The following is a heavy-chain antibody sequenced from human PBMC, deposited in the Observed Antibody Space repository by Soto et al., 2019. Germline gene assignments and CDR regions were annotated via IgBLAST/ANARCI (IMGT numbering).Heavy chain of an antibody. J-gene: IGHJ6*02. D-gene: IGHD3-22*01. V-gene: IGHV3-23*01. Sequence: GGSLRLSCGASGFTFSSYAMSWVRQAPGKGLEWVSAISGNGADTTYAESVRGRFTISRDNSKNTMYLQMNSLRAEDTAVYYCAKGVRSYYYYGMDVWGQGTTVTVSS. CDR3: AKGVRSYYYYGMDV. CDR2: ISGNGADT. CDR1: GFTFSSYA.